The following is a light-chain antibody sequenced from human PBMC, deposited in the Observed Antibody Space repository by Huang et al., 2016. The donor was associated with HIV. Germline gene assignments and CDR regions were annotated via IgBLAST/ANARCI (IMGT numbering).Light chain of an antibody. V-gene: IGKV3-11*01. CDR2: DAS. CDR1: QSVSSY. Sequence: EIVLTQFPATLSLSPGERATLSCRASQSVSSYLAWYQQKPGQAPRLLIYDASNSATGLPSRFSGSGSVTDFTLTISSLEPEDFAVYYCQQRSNWLFGGGTKVEIK. J-gene: IGKJ4*01. CDR3: QQRSNWL.